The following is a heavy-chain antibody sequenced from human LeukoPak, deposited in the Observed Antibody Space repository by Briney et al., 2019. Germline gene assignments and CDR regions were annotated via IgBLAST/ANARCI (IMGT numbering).Heavy chain of an antibody. Sequence: PSETLSLTCTVSGGSISNSWSWIRQPAGKGLEWIGRIYTSGSTNYNPSLKSRVTMSVDTSKSQFSLKLSSVTAADTAIYYCARDHLYSSGWFDYWGQGTLVTVSS. D-gene: IGHD6-19*01. CDR3: ARDHLYSSGWFDY. V-gene: IGHV4-4*07. CDR2: IYTSGST. CDR1: GGSISNS. J-gene: IGHJ4*02.